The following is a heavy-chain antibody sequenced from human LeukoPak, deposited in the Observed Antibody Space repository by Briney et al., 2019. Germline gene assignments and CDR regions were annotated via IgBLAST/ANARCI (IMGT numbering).Heavy chain of an antibody. CDR1: KFTFSSYW. Sequence: GESLKISCAASKFTFSSYWMSWVRQAPGKGLEWVANIKQDGSEEYYVDSVKGRFTISRDNAKNSLYLQMNSLRAEDTAVYYCANSSAAAGAYWGQGTLVTVSS. J-gene: IGHJ4*02. CDR3: ANSSAAAGAY. CDR2: IKQDGSEE. V-gene: IGHV3-7*03. D-gene: IGHD6-13*01.